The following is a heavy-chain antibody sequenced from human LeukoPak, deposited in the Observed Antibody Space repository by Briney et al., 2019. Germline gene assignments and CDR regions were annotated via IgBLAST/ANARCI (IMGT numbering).Heavy chain of an antibody. V-gene: IGHV3-7*01. D-gene: IGHD4-11*01. CDR2: IKQDGGGK. J-gene: IGHJ4*02. CDR3: AREDHSNYNY. Sequence: GGSLRLSCAASGFPLSSYWISWVRQAPGKGLEWVANIKQDGGGKFYVGSVKGRFTISRDNAKNSLYLQMNSLRAEDTAVYYCAREDHSNYNYWGQGTLVTVSS. CDR1: GFPLSSYW.